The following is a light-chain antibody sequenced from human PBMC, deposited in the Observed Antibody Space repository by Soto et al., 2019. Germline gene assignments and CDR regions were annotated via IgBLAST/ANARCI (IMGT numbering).Light chain of an antibody. J-gene: IGLJ2*01. CDR1: SSDIGTYNY. Sequence: QAVVTQPASVSGSPGQSITISCTGTSSDIGTYNYVSWYQEHPGKAPKLMIYEVSNRPSGVSYRFSGSKSGNTASLTISGLQTEDEADYYCSSYTSSTTSVVFGGGTKLTVL. V-gene: IGLV2-14*01. CDR2: EVS. CDR3: SSYTSSTTSVV.